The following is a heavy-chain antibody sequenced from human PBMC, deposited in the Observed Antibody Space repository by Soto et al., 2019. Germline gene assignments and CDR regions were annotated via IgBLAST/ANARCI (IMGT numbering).Heavy chain of an antibody. D-gene: IGHD2-15*01. Sequence: PSETLSLTCTVSGDSISSSSYYWGWIRQPPGKGLEWIGSIYYSGSTYYSPSLKSRVTISVDTSKNRFSLKLTSVTAADTAVYYCARSCGSSGGSCYRHWGQGTLVTVSS. CDR2: IYYSGST. J-gene: IGHJ4*02. CDR1: GDSISSSSYY. V-gene: IGHV4-39*01. CDR3: ARSCGSSGGSCYRH.